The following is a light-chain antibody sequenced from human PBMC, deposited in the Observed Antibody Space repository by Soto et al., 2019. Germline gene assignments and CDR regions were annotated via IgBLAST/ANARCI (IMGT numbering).Light chain of an antibody. J-gene: IGKJ2*01. Sequence: DIVMTHSPYSLSVSLVYRATINCKSSHRVLDSSNNNNYLAWYQQKPGQPPKLLNYWASTRESGVPDRFSGSGSGTDFTLTISSLQAEDVAVYYCQQYYSTPLYTFGQGTKVDIK. CDR2: WAS. CDR3: QQYYSTPLYT. V-gene: IGKV4-1*01. CDR1: HRVLDSSNNNNY.